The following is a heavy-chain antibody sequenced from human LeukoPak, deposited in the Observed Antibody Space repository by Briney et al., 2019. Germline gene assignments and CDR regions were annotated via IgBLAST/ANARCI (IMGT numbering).Heavy chain of an antibody. V-gene: IGHV3-53*01. D-gene: IGHD3-10*01. CDR1: GGSFSGYY. Sequence: ETLSLTCAVYGGSFSGYYWSWVRQAPGKGLEWVSVIYSGGSTYYADSVKGRFTISRDNSKNTLYLQMNSLRAEDTAVYYCARDTGRSGYYDYWGQGTLVTVSS. CDR2: IYSGGST. J-gene: IGHJ4*02. CDR3: ARDTGRSGYYDY.